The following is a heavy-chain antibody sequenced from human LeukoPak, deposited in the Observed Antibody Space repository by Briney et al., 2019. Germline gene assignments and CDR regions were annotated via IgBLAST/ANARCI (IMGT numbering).Heavy chain of an antibody. CDR2: INKDGSEI. CDR1: GFTFSNYW. CDR3: ARDKVTY. V-gene: IGHV3-7*01. J-gene: IGHJ4*02. Sequence: GGSLRLSCAASGFTFSNYWMSWGRQAPGKGLEWVAHINKDGSEIYYVDSVKGRFTISRDNAENSLSLQMNSLRVEDTAVYYCARDKVTYWGQGILVTVSS.